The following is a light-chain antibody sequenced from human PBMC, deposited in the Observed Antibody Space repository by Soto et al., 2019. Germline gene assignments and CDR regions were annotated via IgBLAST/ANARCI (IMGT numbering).Light chain of an antibody. CDR1: QSVSSTY. CDR2: GAS. J-gene: IGKJ2*01. CDR3: QQYGRSPPFT. Sequence: EIVLTQSPGTLSLSPGERATLSCRASQSVSSTYIAWYQQNPGQAPRILIYGASIRATGIPDRFSGSGSGTDFTLTISRLETEDFAVYFCQQYGRSPPFTFGQGTKVEIK. V-gene: IGKV3-20*01.